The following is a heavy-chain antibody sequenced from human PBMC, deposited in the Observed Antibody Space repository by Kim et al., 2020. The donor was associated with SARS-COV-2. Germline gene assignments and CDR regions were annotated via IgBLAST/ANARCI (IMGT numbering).Heavy chain of an antibody. Sequence: TLSLTCTVSGGSISSGGYYWSWIRQHPGKCLEWIGYIYYSGSTYYNPSLKSRVTISVDTSKNQFSLKLSSVTAADTAVYYCARGRVDFGVDPSPYFDYWGQGTLVTVSS. V-gene: IGHV4-31*03. CDR3: ARGRVDFGVDPSPYFDY. D-gene: IGHD3-3*01. CDR2: IYYSGST. CDR1: GGSISSGGYY. J-gene: IGHJ4*02.